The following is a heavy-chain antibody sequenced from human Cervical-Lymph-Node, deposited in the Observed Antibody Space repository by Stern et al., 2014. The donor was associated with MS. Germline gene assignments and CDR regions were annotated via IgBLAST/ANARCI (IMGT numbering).Heavy chain of an antibody. J-gene: IGHJ4*02. CDR3: AREGETSDFFPFDY. CDR2: IYISGST. CDR1: GGSMNSRPYY. V-gene: IGHV4-61*02. D-gene: IGHD3/OR15-3a*01. Sequence: QVQLQESGPGLVKPSQTLSLTCTVTGGSMNSRPYYWNWLRQPAGKALEWIGRIYISGSTNYNPSLESRVTISIDTSQNQRALKLRSVTAADTAVYYCAREGETSDFFPFDYWGQGAQVIVSS.